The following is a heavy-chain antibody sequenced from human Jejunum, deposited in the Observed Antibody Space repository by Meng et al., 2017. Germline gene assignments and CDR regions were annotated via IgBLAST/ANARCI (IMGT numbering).Heavy chain of an antibody. Sequence: VQLVESGGVLVQPGGSLRLSCAASGFTLSSYWMQWVRQAPGKGLVLLARINSDGSSARYADSVKGRFAISRDNAKNTLFLQMDSLRAEDTAVYYCTRGTEVLSDKGDLWGQGTLVTVSS. D-gene: IGHD2-8*02. CDR3: TRGTEVLSDKGDL. CDR2: INSDGSSA. CDR1: GFTLSSYW. J-gene: IGHJ5*02. V-gene: IGHV3-74*01.